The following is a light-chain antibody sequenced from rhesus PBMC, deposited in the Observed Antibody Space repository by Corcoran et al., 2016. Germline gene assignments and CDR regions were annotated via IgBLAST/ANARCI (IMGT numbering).Light chain of an antibody. CDR3: LHHYNYPFT. V-gene: IGKV1-28*02. CDR1: QAINGY. J-gene: IGKJ3*01. Sequence: DIQMTQSPSSLSASVGDTVTITCRTSQAINGYLNWFHQKPGKAPKLLIYDTSNLANEVPSRVSGTGSRTDFILTITNLQPEDFATYYCLHHYNYPFTFGAGTKLDI. CDR2: DTS.